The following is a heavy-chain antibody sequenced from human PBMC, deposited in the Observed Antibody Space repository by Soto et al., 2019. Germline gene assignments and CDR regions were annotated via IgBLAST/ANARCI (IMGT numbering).Heavy chain of an antibody. CDR3: ARHISYYYYGMDV. V-gene: IGHV4-39*01. CDR1: GGFVSSSSYS. CDR2: IYSSENT. Sequence: SETLSLTCIVSGGFVSSSSYSWGWIRQSPGKGLEWIGTIYSSENTYYNPSLLSRVTISIDTSKNQFSLKLSSVTAADTAVYYCARHISYYYYGMDVWGQGTTVTVSS. J-gene: IGHJ6*02. D-gene: IGHD1-20*01.